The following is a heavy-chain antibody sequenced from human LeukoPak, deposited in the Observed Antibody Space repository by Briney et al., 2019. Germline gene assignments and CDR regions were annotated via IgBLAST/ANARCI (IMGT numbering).Heavy chain of an antibody. CDR2: ISAYNGNT. D-gene: IGHD3-3*01. V-gene: IGHV1-18*01. Sequence: ASVKVSCKASGYTFTSYGISWVRQAPGQGHEWMGWISAYNGNTNYAQKLQGRVTMTTDTSTSTAYMELRSLRSDDTAVYYCARDTSVLEWLLYGAFDIWGQGTMVTVSS. J-gene: IGHJ3*02. CDR1: GYTFTSYG. CDR3: ARDTSVLEWLLYGAFDI.